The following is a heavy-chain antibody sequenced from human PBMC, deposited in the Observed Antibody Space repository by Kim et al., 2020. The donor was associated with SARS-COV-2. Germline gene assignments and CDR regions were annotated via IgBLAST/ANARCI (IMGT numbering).Heavy chain of an antibody. Sequence: SETLSLTCTVSGGSISSGGYYWRWIRQHPGKGLECIGYICYRGSTYYNPSLKRRDTISVDTSKNQLSLKLSSVTAADTSVYYCARDNLLASAFDYLGQGTLVTVSS. V-gene: IGHV4-31*03. J-gene: IGHJ4*02. D-gene: IGHD2-8*02. CDR1: GGSISSGGYY. CDR2: ICYRGST. CDR3: ARDNLLASAFDY.